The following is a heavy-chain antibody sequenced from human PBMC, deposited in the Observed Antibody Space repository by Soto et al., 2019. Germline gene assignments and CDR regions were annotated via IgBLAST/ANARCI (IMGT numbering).Heavy chain of an antibody. D-gene: IGHD3-3*01. V-gene: IGHV3-21*01. Sequence: GGSLRLSCVASGFTFRSSSMNWVRQAPGKGLEWVSSISGTSDYIDYADSVKGRFTVSRDNVKNSLYLQMNSLRAEDTAVYYWARDRVTIFGVVSRLDYWGQGTLVTVSS. J-gene: IGHJ4*02. CDR1: GFTFRSSS. CDR3: ARDRVTIFGVVSRLDY. CDR2: ISGTSDYI.